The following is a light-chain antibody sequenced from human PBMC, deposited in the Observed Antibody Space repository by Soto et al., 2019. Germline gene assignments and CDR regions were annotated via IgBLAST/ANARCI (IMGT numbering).Light chain of an antibody. V-gene: IGKV3-15*01. J-gene: IGKJ2*01. CDR1: QSISNN. Sequence: EIVMTQSPDTLSVSPGESATLSCRARQSISNNQAWYQQTPGQAPRPLLYGASTRTTGIPARFSDSGSETEFNLTISSLQSVDFAAYYGQHYNSWPYTCAQGTKLEI. CDR2: GAS. CDR3: QHYNSWPYT.